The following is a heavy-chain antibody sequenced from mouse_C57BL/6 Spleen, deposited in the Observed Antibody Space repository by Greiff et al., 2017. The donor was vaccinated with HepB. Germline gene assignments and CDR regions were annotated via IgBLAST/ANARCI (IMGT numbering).Heavy chain of an antibody. CDR1: GFTFSDYG. Sequence: VQLQQSGGGLVKPGGSLKLSCAASGFTFSDYGMHWVRQAPEKGLEWVAYISSGSSTIYYADTVKGRFTISRDNAKNTLFLQMTSLRSEDTAMYYCARALLRDYYAMDYWGRGTSVTVSS. CDR2: ISSGSSTI. V-gene: IGHV5-17*01. J-gene: IGHJ4*01. CDR3: ARALLRDYYAMDY. D-gene: IGHD1-1*01.